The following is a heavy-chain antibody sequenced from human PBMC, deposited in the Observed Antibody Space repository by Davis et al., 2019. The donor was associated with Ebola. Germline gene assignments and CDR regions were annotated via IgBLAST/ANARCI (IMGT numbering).Heavy chain of an antibody. CDR2: MNPNSGNT. Sequence: ASVKVSCKASGYTFTSYDINWVRQATGQGLEWMGWMNPNSGNTGYAQKFQGRVTITRNTSISTAYMELSRLRSDDTAVYYCAREGGSGSYFDYWGQGTLVTVSS. CDR3: AREGGSGSYFDY. J-gene: IGHJ4*02. CDR1: GYTFTSYD. V-gene: IGHV1-8*03. D-gene: IGHD3-10*01.